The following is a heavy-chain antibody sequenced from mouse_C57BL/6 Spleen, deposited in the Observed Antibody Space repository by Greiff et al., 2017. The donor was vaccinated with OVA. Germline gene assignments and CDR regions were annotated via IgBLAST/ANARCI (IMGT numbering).Heavy chain of an antibody. CDR3: ARNLYYDYGWFAY. V-gene: IGHV1-80*01. Sequence: QVQLQQSGAELVKPGASVKISCKASGYAFSSYWMNWVKQRPGKGLEWIGQIYPGDGDTNYNGKFKGKATLTADKSSSTAYMQLSSLTSEDSAVYFCARNLYYDYGWFAYWGQGTLVTVSA. CDR2: IYPGDGDT. J-gene: IGHJ3*01. D-gene: IGHD2-4*01. CDR1: GYAFSSYW.